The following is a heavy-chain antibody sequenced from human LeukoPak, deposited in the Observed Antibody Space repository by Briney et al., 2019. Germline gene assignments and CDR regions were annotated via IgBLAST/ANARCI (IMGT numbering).Heavy chain of an antibody. CDR3: ARDPGRGSTNGYGFDY. Sequence: GGSLRLSSAAPRFTFSHYGMHWVRQAPGKGLEWVAVIWYDGSNKYYADSVKGRFTISRDNSKNTLYLQMNSLRAEDTAVYYCARDPGRGSTNGYGFDYWGQGTLVTVSS. J-gene: IGHJ4*02. CDR2: IWYDGSNK. D-gene: IGHD5-18*01. V-gene: IGHV3-33*01. CDR1: RFTFSHYG.